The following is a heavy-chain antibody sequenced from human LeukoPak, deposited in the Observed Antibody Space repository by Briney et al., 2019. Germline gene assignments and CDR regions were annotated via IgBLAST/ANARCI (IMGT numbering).Heavy chain of an antibody. CDR2: ISWNSGSI. CDR1: GFTFDDYA. V-gene: IGHV3-9*01. D-gene: IGHD1-26*01. CDR3: AKGTGRYWTFLDY. Sequence: PGGSLRLSCAASGFTFDDYAMHWVRQAPGKGLEWVSGISWNSGSIDCADSVKGRFTISRDNAKNSLYLQMNTLRPEDTAFYYCAKGTGRYWTFLDYWGQGTLVTVSS. J-gene: IGHJ4*02.